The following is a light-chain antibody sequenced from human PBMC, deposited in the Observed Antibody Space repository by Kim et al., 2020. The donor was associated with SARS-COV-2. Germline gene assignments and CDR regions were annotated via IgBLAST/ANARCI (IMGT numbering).Light chain of an antibody. Sequence: SYELTQAPSVSVAPGKTARITCGGTNIGTKSVHWYQQKPGQAPVLVIYYDSDRPSGIPERFSGSNSGNTATLTISRVEAGDEADYFCQVWDSGTVVF. V-gene: IGLV3-21*04. CDR2: YDS. J-gene: IGLJ2*01. CDR1: NIGTKS. CDR3: QVWDSGTVV.